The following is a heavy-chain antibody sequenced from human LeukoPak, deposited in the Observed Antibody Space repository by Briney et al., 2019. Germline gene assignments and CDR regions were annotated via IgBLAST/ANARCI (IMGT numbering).Heavy chain of an antibody. V-gene: IGHV3-74*01. CDR3: ARVRSSGWSYYDY. J-gene: IGHJ4*02. CDR1: GFTFSNYW. Sequence: GGSLRLSCAASGFTFSNYWMHWVRQAPGKGLVWVSRINSDGSSTSYADSVKGRFTISRDHAKNTLYLQMNSLRAEDTAVYYCARVRSSGWSYYDYWGQGTLVTVSS. CDR2: INSDGSST. D-gene: IGHD6-19*01.